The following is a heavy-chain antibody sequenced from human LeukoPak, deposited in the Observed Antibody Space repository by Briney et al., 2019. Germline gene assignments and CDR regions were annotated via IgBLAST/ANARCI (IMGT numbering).Heavy chain of an antibody. CDR1: GGSISSGGHS. Sequence: SETLSLTCAVSGGSISSGGHSWSWIRQPPGKGLEWIGCTYHSGRTYNNPSLKSRVTISVDRSKNQFSLNLISVTAADTAVYYCARVGYGDFYFDYWGQGTLVTVSS. CDR2: TYHSGRT. J-gene: IGHJ4*02. V-gene: IGHV4-30-2*01. CDR3: ARVGYGDFYFDY. D-gene: IGHD4-17*01.